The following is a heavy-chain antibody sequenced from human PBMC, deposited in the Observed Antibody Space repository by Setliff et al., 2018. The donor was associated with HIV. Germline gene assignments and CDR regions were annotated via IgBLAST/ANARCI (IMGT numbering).Heavy chain of an antibody. CDR3: SRDRATYFASAPSH. V-gene: IGHV3-49*04. CDR1: GFTFGDYA. J-gene: IGHJ4*02. CDR2: IRSIAYGGTT. D-gene: IGHD2-21*01. Sequence: PGGSLRLSCTTDGFTFGDYALSWVRQAPGKGLEWVGFIRSIAYGGTTEYAASVRGRFTISRDESKSIAYLQMDSLKTEDTAVYYCSRDRATYFASAPSHWGQGTLVTVSS.